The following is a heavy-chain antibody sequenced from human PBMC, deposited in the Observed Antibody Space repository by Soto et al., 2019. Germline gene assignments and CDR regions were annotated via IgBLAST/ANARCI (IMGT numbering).Heavy chain of an antibody. CDR1: GYTFTTYD. V-gene: IGHV1-8*01. D-gene: IGHD6-6*01. CDR3: ARGGYSSSWEFDF. J-gene: IGHJ4*02. Sequence: QVQLVQSGAEVKKPGASLRVSCKASGYTFTTYDINWVRQTPGQGLEWMGWVSPHSGCTGFAQKFQGRLTMTTNTTITTAYMDLISLRSDDSAVYFCARGGYSSSWEFDFWGQGTLVTVS. CDR2: VSPHSGCT.